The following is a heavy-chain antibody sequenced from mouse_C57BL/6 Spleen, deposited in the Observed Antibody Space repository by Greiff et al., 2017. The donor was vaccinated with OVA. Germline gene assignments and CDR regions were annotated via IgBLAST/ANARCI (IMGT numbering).Heavy chain of an antibody. J-gene: IGHJ2*01. Sequence: EVKLMESGGGLVKPGGSLKLSCAASGFTFRSYAMSWVRQTPEKRLEWVATISDGGSYTYSPDNVKGRFTISRDKAKNNLYRQRSHLKSEDTAMYDGARDGYGSRKVFDYWGQGTTLTVSS. CDR3: ARDGYGSRKVFDY. CDR1: GFTFRSYA. V-gene: IGHV5-4*01. D-gene: IGHD1-1*01. CDR2: ISDGGSYT.